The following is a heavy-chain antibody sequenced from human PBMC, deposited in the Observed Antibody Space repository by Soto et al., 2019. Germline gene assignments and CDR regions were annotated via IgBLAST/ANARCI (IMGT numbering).Heavy chain of an antibody. CDR3: AKVSHPYYYGSGSHLGY. Sequence: GGSLRLSCAASGFTFDDYAMHWVRQAPGKGLEWVSGISWNSGSIGYADSVKGRFTISRDNAKNSLYLQMNSLRAEDTALYYCAKVSHPYYYGSGSHLGYWGQGTLVTVSS. D-gene: IGHD3-10*01. J-gene: IGHJ4*02. V-gene: IGHV3-9*01. CDR1: GFTFDDYA. CDR2: ISWNSGSI.